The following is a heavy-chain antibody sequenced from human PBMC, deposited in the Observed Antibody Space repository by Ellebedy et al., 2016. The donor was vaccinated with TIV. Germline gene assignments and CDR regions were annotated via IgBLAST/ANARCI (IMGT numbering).Heavy chain of an antibody. J-gene: IGHJ6*02. V-gene: IGHV3-23*01. CDR1: GFTFSSYA. D-gene: IGHD2-21*02. Sequence: GGSLRLXCAASGFTFSSYAMTWARHAPGKGLERVATISATGGSRFYADSLKGRFTISRDNSKNTLYLQMNSLRAEDTAVYYCAKDPAYCGGDCYSRGYYYYHLDVWGQGTTVTVSS. CDR3: AKDPAYCGGDCYSRGYYYYHLDV. CDR2: ISATGGSR.